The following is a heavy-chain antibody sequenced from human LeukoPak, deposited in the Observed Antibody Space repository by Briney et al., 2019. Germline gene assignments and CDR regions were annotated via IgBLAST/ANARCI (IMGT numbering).Heavy chain of an antibody. Sequence: SETLSLTCTVSGGSISSYYCSWIRQPPGKGLEWIGYIYISESTKYNPSLKSRVTISVDTSKNRFSLNLISVTAADTAVYYCAKGGIFDFWSAPSPMDVWGQGTTVTVSS. CDR2: IYISEST. J-gene: IGHJ6*02. D-gene: IGHD3-3*01. CDR1: GGSISSYY. V-gene: IGHV4-59*01. CDR3: AKGGIFDFWSAPSPMDV.